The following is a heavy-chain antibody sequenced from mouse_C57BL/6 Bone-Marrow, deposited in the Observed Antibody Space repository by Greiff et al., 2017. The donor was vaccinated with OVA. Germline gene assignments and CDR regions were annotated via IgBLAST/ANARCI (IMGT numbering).Heavy chain of an antibody. V-gene: IGHV8-8*01. D-gene: IGHD2-14*01. CDR1: GFSLSTFGMG. CDR3: ARIGYDRAMDY. J-gene: IGHJ4*01. CDR2: IWWDDDK. Sequence: QVTLKVSGPGILQPSQTLSLTCSFSGFSLSTFGMGVGWLRQPSGMGLDWLVHIWWDDDKYYNPALKSRLSISKNTSKNQVVIKIANMDTADTATYYCARIGYDRAMDYWGQGTSVTVSS.